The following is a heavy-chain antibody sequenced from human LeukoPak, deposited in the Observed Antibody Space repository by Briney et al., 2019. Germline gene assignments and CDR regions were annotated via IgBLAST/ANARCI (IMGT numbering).Heavy chain of an antibody. J-gene: IGHJ6*02. CDR1: GGSISNNIYY. Sequence: SETLSLTCTVSGGSISNNIYYWGWIRQPPGKGLEWIGSIYYSGSTYYNPSLKSRVTISVDTSKNQFSLKLNSVTAADTAVYYCARAGIEATLYFHYALDVWGQGTTVTVSS. V-gene: IGHV4-39*07. D-gene: IGHD6-13*01. CDR3: ARAGIEATLYFHYALDV. CDR2: IYYSGST.